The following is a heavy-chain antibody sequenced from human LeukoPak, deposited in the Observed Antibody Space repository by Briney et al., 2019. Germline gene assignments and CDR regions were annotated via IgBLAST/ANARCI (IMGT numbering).Heavy chain of an antibody. CDR1: GGSFSGYY. Sequence: PSETLSLTCAVYGGSFSGYYWSWIRQPPGKGLEWIGEINHSGSTNYNPSLKGRVTISVDTSKNQFSLKLSSVTAADTAVYYCASGGSYYALNYWGQGTLVTVSS. V-gene: IGHV4-34*01. D-gene: IGHD1-26*01. CDR3: ASGGSYYALNY. J-gene: IGHJ4*02. CDR2: INHSGST.